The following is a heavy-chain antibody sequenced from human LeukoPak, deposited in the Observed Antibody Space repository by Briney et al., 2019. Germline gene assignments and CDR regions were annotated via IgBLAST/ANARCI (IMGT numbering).Heavy chain of an antibody. CDR1: GGTFSSYA. V-gene: IGHV1-69*05. D-gene: IGHD2-2*02. J-gene: IGHJ6*03. CDR2: ITPIFGTA. CDR3: ASHLCSTSSYTGNYYYYMDV. Sequence: GSSVKVSCKASGGTFSSYAISWVRQAPGQGLEWMGGITPIFGTANYAQKFQGRVTITTDESTSTAYMELSSLRSEDTAVYYCASHLCSTSSYTGNYYYYMDVWGKGTTVTVSS.